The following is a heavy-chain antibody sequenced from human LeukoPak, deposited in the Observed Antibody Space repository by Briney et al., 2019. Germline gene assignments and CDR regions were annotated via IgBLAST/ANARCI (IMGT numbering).Heavy chain of an antibody. Sequence: PGGSLRLSCAASGFTFSSYSMNWVRQAPGKGLEWVSSISSSSSYIYYADSVKGRFTISRDNAKNSLYLQMNSLRAEDTAVYYCARDSGPLYSSGWFNYWGQGTLVTVCS. J-gene: IGHJ4*02. V-gene: IGHV3-21*01. D-gene: IGHD6-19*01. CDR1: GFTFSSYS. CDR3: ARDSGPLYSSGWFNY. CDR2: ISSSSSYI.